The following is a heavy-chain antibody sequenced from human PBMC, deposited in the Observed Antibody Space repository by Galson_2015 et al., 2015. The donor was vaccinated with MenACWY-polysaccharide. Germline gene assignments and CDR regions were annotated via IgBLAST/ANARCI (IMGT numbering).Heavy chain of an antibody. CDR1: GYTFTSYD. Sequence: SCKASGYTFTSYDINWVRQATGQGLEWMGWMNPNSGNTGYAQKFQGRVTMTRNTSISTAYMELSSLRSEDTAVYYCARGDYYDSSGYYYRGAFDIWGQGTMVTVSS. CDR3: ARGDYYDSSGYYYRGAFDI. V-gene: IGHV1-8*01. CDR2: MNPNSGNT. J-gene: IGHJ3*02. D-gene: IGHD3-22*01.